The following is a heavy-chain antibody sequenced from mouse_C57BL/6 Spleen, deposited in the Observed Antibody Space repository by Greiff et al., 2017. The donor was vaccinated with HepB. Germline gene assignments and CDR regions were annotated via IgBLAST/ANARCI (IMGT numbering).Heavy chain of an antibody. Sequence: VKLMESGPGLVAPSQSLSITCTVSGFSFTSYGVHWVRQPPGKGLEWLVVIWSDGSTTYNSALKSRLSISKDNSKSQVFLKMNSLQTDDTAMYYCARHEEGYYGSSLAWFAYWGQGTLVTVSA. V-gene: IGHV2-6-1*01. CDR2: IWSDGST. CDR3: ARHEEGYYGSSLAWFAY. CDR1: GFSFTSYG. J-gene: IGHJ3*01. D-gene: IGHD1-1*01.